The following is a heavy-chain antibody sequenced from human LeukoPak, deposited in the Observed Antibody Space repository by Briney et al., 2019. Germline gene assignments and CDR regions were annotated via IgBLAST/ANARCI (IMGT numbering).Heavy chain of an antibody. CDR2: ISYDGSNK. V-gene: IGHV3-30*18. CDR3: AKTIAVAGSLDY. CDR1: GFTFSSYG. J-gene: IGHJ4*02. Sequence: GGSLRLSCAASGFTFSSYGMQWVRQAPGKGLEWVAVISYDGSNKYYADSVKGRFTISRDNSKNTLYLQMNSLRAEDTAVYYCAKTIAVAGSLDYWGQGTLVTVSS. D-gene: IGHD6-19*01.